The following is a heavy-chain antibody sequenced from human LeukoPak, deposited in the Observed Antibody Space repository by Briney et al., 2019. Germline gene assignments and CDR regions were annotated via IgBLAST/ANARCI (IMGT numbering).Heavy chain of an antibody. CDR1: GGTFSSYA. CDR3: ARGGAAAGRGTYYYYYMDV. D-gene: IGHD6-13*01. J-gene: IGHJ6*03. Sequence: SVKVSCKASGGTFSSYAISWVRQAPGQGLEWMGGIIPIFGTASYAQKFQGRVTITTDESTSTAYMELSSLRSEDTAVYYCARGGAAAGRGTYYYYYMDVWGKGTTVTVSS. V-gene: IGHV1-69*05. CDR2: IIPIFGTA.